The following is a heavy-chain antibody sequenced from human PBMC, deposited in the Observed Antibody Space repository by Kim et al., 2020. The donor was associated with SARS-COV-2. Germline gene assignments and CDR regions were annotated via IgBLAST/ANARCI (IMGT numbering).Heavy chain of an antibody. V-gene: IGHV3-33*01. J-gene: IGHJ4*02. CDR3: ARGSGYYWGVGGY. CDR2: MWYDGSNA. D-gene: IGHD3-22*01. CDR1: GFIFSDFG. Sequence: GGSLRLSCLASGFIFSDFGMHWVRQAPGKGLEWVAVMWYDGSNAYYADSVKGRFTISRDNTRNTLYLQMNSLRGEDTAVYYCARGSGYYWGVGGYRGQG.